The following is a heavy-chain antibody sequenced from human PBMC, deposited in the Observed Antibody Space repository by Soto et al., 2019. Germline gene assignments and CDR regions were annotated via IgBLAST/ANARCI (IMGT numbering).Heavy chain of an antibody. Sequence: QVQLVQSGAEVKKPGASVRVSCKTYGYTFSDYFLHWVRQAPGQGPEWMGFVNPKRGGTDYAPRFQRRVPMTSDTSSTTVYMDLYRLTSDDTAIYYCARAAGIPGRYWYFDIWGRGTLVTVSS. V-gene: IGHV1-2*02. CDR1: GYTFSDYF. CDR2: VNPKRGGT. CDR3: ARAAGIPGRYWYFDI. D-gene: IGHD2-21*01. J-gene: IGHJ2*01.